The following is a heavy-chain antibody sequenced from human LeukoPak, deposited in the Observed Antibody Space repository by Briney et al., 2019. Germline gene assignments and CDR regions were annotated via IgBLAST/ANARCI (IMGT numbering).Heavy chain of an antibody. CDR2: IYSGGST. CDR1: GFTVSSNY. CDR3: ARESWNDVAHFDY. D-gene: IGHD1-1*01. V-gene: IGHV3-53*01. Sequence: GGSLRLSCAASGFTVSSNYMSWVRQAPGKGLEWVSVIYSGGSTYYADSVKGRFTISRDNSKNTLYLQMNSLRAEGTAVYYCARESWNDVAHFDYWGQGTLVTVSS. J-gene: IGHJ4*02.